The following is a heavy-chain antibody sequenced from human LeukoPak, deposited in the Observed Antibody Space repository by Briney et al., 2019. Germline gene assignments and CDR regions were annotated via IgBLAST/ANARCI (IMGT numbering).Heavy chain of an antibody. CDR3: ARDPSTDYGDPPDY. Sequence: GGSLRLSCAASGFTFSSYEMNWVRQAPGKGLEWVSYISSSGSTIYYADSVKGRFTISRDNAKNSLYLQMNSLRAEDTAVYYCARDPSTDYGDPPDYWGQGTLSPSPQ. V-gene: IGHV3-48*03. CDR2: ISSSGSTI. CDR1: GFTFSSYE. J-gene: IGHJ4*02. D-gene: IGHD4-17*01.